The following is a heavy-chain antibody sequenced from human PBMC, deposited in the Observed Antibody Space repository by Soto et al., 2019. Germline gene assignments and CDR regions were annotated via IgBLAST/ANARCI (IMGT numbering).Heavy chain of an antibody. J-gene: IGHJ4*02. CDR3: AKVPSAVVGNDLQRDY. CDR2: ISGSGGST. CDR1: GFTFSSYA. V-gene: IGHV3-23*01. Sequence: EVQLLESGGGLVQPGGSLRLSCAASGFTFSSYAMSWVRQAPGKGLEWVSAISGSGGSTYYADSVKGRFTISRDNSKNTLYLHMNSLRAEDTAVYYCAKVPSAVVGNDLQRDYWGQGTLVTVSS. D-gene: IGHD6-19*01.